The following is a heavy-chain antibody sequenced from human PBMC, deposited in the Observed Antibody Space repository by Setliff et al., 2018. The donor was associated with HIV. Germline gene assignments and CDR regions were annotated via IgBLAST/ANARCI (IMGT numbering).Heavy chain of an antibody. V-gene: IGHV4-39*01. D-gene: IGHD3-10*01. CDR3: VRIWDKYGPIDY. CDR2: IYYSGST. J-gene: IGHJ4*02. CDR1: GDSVSNVGYY. Sequence: PSETLSLTCTVSGDSVSNVGYYWGWIRQSPGKGLEWIGSIYYSGSTSYNPSLKSRVTISVHTSKNQFSLRLTSVTAADTAVYYCVRIWDKYGPIDYWGQGTLVTVSS.